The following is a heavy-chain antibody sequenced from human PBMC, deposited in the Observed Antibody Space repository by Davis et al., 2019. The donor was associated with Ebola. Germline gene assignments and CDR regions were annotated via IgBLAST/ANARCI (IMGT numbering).Heavy chain of an antibody. D-gene: IGHD3-22*01. Sequence: MPSETLSLTCAISGDSVSNNRDAWNWIRQSPSRGLKWLGRTYYRSKWFVDYAASVKSRITIKADTSKNQFSLQLTSVTPEDTAVYYCARDPPYDQGYDYWGQGTLVTVSS. CDR2: TYYRSKWFV. CDR1: GDSVSNNRDA. V-gene: IGHV6-1*01. CDR3: ARDPPYDQGYDY. J-gene: IGHJ4*02.